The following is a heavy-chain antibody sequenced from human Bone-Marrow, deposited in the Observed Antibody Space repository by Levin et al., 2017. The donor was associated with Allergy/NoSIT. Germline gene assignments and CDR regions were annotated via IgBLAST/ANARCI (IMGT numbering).Heavy chain of an antibody. Sequence: ASVKVSCKVSGYTLTELSMHWVRQAPGKGLEWMGGFDPEDGETIYAQKFQGRVTMTEDTSTDTAYMELSSLRSEDTAVYYCATVGWAGDAFDIWGQGTMVTVSS. CDR1: GYTLTELS. D-gene: IGHD1-26*01. CDR2: FDPEDGET. J-gene: IGHJ3*02. V-gene: IGHV1-24*01. CDR3: ATVGWAGDAFDI.